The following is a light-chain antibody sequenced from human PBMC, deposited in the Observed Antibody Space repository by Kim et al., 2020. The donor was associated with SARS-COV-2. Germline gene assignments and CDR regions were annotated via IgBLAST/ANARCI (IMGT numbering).Light chain of an antibody. V-gene: IGKV1-33*01. CDR3: QQYHNLPIT. Sequence: ASVGDRVTFRCQARQDISNSLNWYQSKPEKAPRLLFYDAANLNTGVPTIFSESGSGTDFTFSISSLEPANISTYNCQQYHNLPITFGPRTKVDIK. CDR1: QDISNS. J-gene: IGKJ3*01. CDR2: DAA.